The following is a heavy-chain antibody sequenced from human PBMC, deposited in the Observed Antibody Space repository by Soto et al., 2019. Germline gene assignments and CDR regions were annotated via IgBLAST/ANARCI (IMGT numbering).Heavy chain of an antibody. J-gene: IGHJ6*02. V-gene: IGHV4-34*12. Sequence: QVQLQQWGAGLLKPSETLSLTCAVYGGPFNGYYWTWVRQTPKKGLEWLGEAIHSGTTNYKPSLKSRVSISLDTSKKQFSLKLRSVTAADTAVYFCARKRVATFFYAMDVWGQGTTVTVSS. D-gene: IGHD2-21*02. CDR2: AIHSGTT. CDR1: GGPFNGYY. CDR3: ARKRVATFFYAMDV.